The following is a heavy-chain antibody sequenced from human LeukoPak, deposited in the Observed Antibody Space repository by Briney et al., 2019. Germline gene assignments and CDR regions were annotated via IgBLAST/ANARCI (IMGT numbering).Heavy chain of an antibody. J-gene: IGHJ4*02. CDR2: ISTDGSST. V-gene: IGHV3-74*01. CDR3: ARDGGGLAY. CDR1: GFSFSSYW. Sequence: GGSLRLSCAASGFSFSSYWMHWVRQPPGKGLVWVSRISTDGSSTAYADSVKGRFTISRDNAKNTLYLQMNSLRAEDTAVYYCARDGGGLAYWGQGPLVTVSS. D-gene: IGHD2-15*01.